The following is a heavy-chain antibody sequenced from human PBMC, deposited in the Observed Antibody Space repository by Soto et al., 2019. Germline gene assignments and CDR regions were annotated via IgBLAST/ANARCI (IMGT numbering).Heavy chain of an antibody. CDR1: GGSISSGGYS. Sequence: TLSLTCAVSGGSISSGGYSWSWIRQPPGKGLEWIGYIYHSDKRYSPSLESRLTLTKDTSKNQVVLRMTNMDPVDTATYYCAHRQGPPTTGDYFDSWGQGTLVTVSS. J-gene: IGHJ4*02. CDR2: IYHSDK. D-gene: IGHD1-1*01. V-gene: IGHV2-5*08. CDR3: AHRQGPPTTGDYFDS.